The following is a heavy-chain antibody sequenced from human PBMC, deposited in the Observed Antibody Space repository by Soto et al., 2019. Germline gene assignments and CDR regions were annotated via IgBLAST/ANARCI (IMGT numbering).Heavy chain of an antibody. CDR2: IKTDGSET. V-gene: IGHV3-7*03. CDR1: GFTFSSLW. D-gene: IGHD3-10*01. CDR3: TSDRYPRFYHGSGSYPYY. J-gene: IGHJ4*02. Sequence: GGSMRLACAASGFTFSSLWIRWVRQEQGKWLEWVANIKTDGSETHYVDSVKGRFTISRDNPKTSLFLQMNSLRVEDTAVYFCTSDRYPRFYHGSGSYPYYWGQGTPVTVSS.